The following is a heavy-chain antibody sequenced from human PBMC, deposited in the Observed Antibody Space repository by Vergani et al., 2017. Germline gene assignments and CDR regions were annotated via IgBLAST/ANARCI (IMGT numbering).Heavy chain of an antibody. V-gene: IGHV5-51*03. CDR1: ESSLISNE. CDR2: INPIDSKI. Sequence: EVMLVQSGAEVKKPGESLKISCKYSESSLISNEIAWVRQMSGKGLQWMGNINPIDSKIAYSPSFQGQAIMSLDKSITTAYVQWRSLKASDTAIYYCTRNVPCGDGACLHFDHWGQGTQVTVSS. CDR3: TRNVPCGDGACLHFDH. D-gene: IGHD2-21*01. J-gene: IGHJ4*02.